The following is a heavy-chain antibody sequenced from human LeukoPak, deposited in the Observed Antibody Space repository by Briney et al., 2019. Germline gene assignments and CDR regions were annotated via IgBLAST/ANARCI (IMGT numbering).Heavy chain of an antibody. J-gene: IGHJ3*02. CDR3: ARGWRYGDWNDAFDI. CDR1: GFTVSSNY. Sequence: PGGSLRLSCAASGFTVSSNYMSWVRQAPGKGLEWVSVTYSGGSTYYADSVKGRFTISRDNSKNTLYLQMNSLRAEDTAVYYCARGWRYGDWNDAFDIWGQGTMVTVSS. V-gene: IGHV3-53*01. CDR2: TYSGGST. D-gene: IGHD4-17*01.